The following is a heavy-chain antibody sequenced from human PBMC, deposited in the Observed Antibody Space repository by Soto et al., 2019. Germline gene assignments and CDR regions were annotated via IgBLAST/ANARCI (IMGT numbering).Heavy chain of an antibody. J-gene: IGHJ4*02. CDR3: ARPYGSSGYYYVNY. CDR2: ISGSGGST. CDR1: GFTFNSYA. V-gene: IGHV3-23*01. Sequence: GGSLRLSCAASGFTFNSYAMSWVRQAPGKGLEWVSVISGSGGSTYYAESVKGRFTISRDNSKNTLYLQMNSLRVEDTAVYYCARPYGSSGYYYVNYWGQGTLVTVSS. D-gene: IGHD3-22*01.